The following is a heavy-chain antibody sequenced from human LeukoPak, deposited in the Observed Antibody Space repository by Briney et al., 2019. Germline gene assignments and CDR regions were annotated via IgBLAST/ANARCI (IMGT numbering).Heavy chain of an antibody. CDR3: ARDFDSGSYIHWFDP. CDR2: IYNSGST. Sequence: SETPSLTCTVSGGSISNYYWNWIRQPPGKGLEWIGYIYNSGSTTYNPSLKSRVTISVDTSKNQFSLKLSSVTAADTAVYYCARDFDSGSYIHWFDPWGQGTLVTVSS. D-gene: IGHD1-26*01. CDR1: GGSISNYY. V-gene: IGHV4-4*08. J-gene: IGHJ5*02.